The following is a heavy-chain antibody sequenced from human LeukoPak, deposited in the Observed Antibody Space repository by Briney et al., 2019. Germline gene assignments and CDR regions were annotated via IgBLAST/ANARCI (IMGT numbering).Heavy chain of an antibody. Sequence: SETLSLTCTVSGYSVSSGYYWGWIRQPPGKGLEWIGSIYHSGSTYYNPSLKSRVTISVDTSKNQFSLKLSSVIAADTAVYYCARVWFGELPSDDAFDIWGQGTMVTVSS. CDR1: GYSVSSGYY. CDR3: ARVWFGELPSDDAFDI. V-gene: IGHV4-38-2*02. CDR2: IYHSGST. J-gene: IGHJ3*02. D-gene: IGHD3-10*01.